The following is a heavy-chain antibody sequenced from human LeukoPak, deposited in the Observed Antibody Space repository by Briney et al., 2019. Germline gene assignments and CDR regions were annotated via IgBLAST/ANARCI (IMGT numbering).Heavy chain of an antibody. CDR1: GFTFSRYG. Sequence: GGSLRLSCAASGFTFSRYGMTWVRQAPGRGLEWVSSISFDSGIIYYADSVKGRFTVSRDNSRNTLSLQMNSLGAEDTAIYYCAKYVISGPRDFDFWGQGTLVTVSS. D-gene: IGHD2-8*01. CDR2: ISFDSGII. V-gene: IGHV3-23*01. CDR3: AKYVISGPRDFDF. J-gene: IGHJ4*02.